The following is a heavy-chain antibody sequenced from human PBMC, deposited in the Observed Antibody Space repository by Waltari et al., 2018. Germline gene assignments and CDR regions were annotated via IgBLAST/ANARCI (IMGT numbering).Heavy chain of an antibody. CDR3: AKGGGWSAYYFDY. V-gene: IGHV3-30*18. CDR1: GFTFSSSG. J-gene: IGHJ4*02. D-gene: IGHD6-19*01. Sequence: QVQLVESGGCVVQPGRSLRLSCAASGFTFSSSGMHWVLQAPGKGLEWVAVIWYDGSNKYYADSVKGRFTISRDNSKNTLYLQMNSLRAEDTAMYYCAKGGGWSAYYFDYWGQGTLVTVSS. CDR2: IWYDGSNK.